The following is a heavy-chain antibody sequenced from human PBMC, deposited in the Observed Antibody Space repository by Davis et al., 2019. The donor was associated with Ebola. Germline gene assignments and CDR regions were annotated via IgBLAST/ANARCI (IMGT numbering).Heavy chain of an antibody. J-gene: IGHJ4*02. CDR1: GGSISSYY. D-gene: IGHD1-26*01. V-gene: IGHV4-59*12. CDR3: SGSPRY. CDR2: IYYSGST. Sequence: GSLRLSCTVSGGSISSYYWSWIRQPPGKGLEWIGYIYYSGSTNYNPSLKSRVTISVDTSKNQFSLKLSSVTAADTAVYYCSGSPRYWGQGTLVTVSS.